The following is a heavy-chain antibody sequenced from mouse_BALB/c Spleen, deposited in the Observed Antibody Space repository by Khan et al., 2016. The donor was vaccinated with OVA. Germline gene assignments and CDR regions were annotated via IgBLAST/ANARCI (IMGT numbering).Heavy chain of an antibody. J-gene: IGHJ2*01. D-gene: IGHD3-2*02. Sequence: EVQLQESGPGLVKPSQSLSLTCTVTGYSITSDYAWNWIRQFPGNKLEWMGYISYSGNTKYNPSLKSRISITRDTSKNQFFLQLNFVTIEDTATXKGARIQGGDFDYWGKGTTLTVSS. CDR1: GYSITSDYA. CDR2: ISYSGNT. V-gene: IGHV3-2*02. CDR3: ARIQGGDFDY.